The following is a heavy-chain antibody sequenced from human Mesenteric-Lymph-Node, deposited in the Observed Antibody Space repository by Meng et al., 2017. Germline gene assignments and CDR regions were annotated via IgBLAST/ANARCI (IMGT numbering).Heavy chain of an antibody. J-gene: IGHJ5*02. CDR2: INPNSGGT. CDR3: ARDSMTTVTEFDP. V-gene: IGHV1-2*06. Sequence: ASVKVSCKASGHTLNSSDVEWVRQAPGQGLEWMGRINPNSGGTHYAQKFQGRVTMTRDTSISTAYMELSRLRSDDTAVYYCARDSMTTVTEFDPWGQGTLVTVSS. CDR1: GHTLNSSD. D-gene: IGHD4-11*01.